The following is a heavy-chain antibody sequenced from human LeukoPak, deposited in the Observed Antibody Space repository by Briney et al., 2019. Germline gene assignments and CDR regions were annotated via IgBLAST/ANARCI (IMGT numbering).Heavy chain of an antibody. V-gene: IGHV1-69*13. CDR2: IIPIFGTA. Sequence: SVTVSCTASGGSFSSYAISWVRQAPGQGLEWMGGIIPIFGTANYAQKFQGRVTITADESTSTAYMELSSLRSEDTAVYYCARVTYYYGMDVWGQGTTVTVSS. J-gene: IGHJ6*02. CDR3: ARVTYYYGMDV. CDR1: GGSFSSYA.